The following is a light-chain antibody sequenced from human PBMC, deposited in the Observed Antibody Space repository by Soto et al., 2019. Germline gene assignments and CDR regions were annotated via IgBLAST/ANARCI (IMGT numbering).Light chain of an antibody. V-gene: IGLV2-14*01. CDR2: EVS. CDR1: SSDVGGYDY. Sequence: QSVLTQPASVSGSPGQSITISCTGTSSDVGGYDYVSWYQLHPGKAPKLMVFEVSNRPSGVSYRFSGSKSGNTASLTISGLQAEEEADYFCSSYSISTAYLFGTGTRSPS. CDR3: SSYSISTAYL. J-gene: IGLJ1*01.